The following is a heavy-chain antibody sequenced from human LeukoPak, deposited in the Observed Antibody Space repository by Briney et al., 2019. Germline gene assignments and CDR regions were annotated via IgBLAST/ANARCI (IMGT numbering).Heavy chain of an antibody. Sequence: GGSLRLSCAASGFTFSNAWMSWVRQAPGKGLDWVAVILEDGTNQYYADSVKGRFTISRDNSKNTLFLQMNSLRSEDTAMYYCARVQGGGYRTADYWGQGTLVTVSS. CDR2: ILEDGTNQ. CDR3: ARVQGGGYRTADY. D-gene: IGHD6-19*01. J-gene: IGHJ4*02. CDR1: GFTFSNAW. V-gene: IGHV3-30*03.